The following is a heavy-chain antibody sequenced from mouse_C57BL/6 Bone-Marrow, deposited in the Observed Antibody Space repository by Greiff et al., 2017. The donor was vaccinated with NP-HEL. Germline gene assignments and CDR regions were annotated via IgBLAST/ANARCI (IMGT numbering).Heavy chain of an antibody. J-gene: IGHJ2*01. D-gene: IGHD1-1*01. CDR3: AGGTTLKN. Sequence: DVMLVESGGDLVKPGGSLKLSCAASGFTFSSYGMSWVRQTPDKRLEWVATISSGGSYTYYPDSVKGRFTISRDNAKNTLYLQMSSLKSEDTAMYYCAGGTTLKNWGRGTTLTVSS. V-gene: IGHV5-6*02. CDR1: GFTFSSYG. CDR2: ISSGGSYT.